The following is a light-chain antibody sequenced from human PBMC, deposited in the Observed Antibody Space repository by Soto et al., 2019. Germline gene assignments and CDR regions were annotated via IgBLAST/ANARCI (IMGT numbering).Light chain of an antibody. J-gene: IGKJ1*01. CDR1: QSVSRK. V-gene: IGKV3-15*01. CDR3: QQYNNWTGT. CDR2: GAS. Sequence: LLSQSSGTLSVSPGERATLSCMASQSVSRKLAWYQQKPGQATRLLFYGASTGATGIPARFRGSGSETEFTLSISSLQSEDFAVYYCQQYNNWTGTFGQGTKVDIK.